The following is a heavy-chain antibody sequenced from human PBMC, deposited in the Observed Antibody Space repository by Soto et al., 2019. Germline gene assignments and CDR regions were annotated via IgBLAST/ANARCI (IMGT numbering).Heavy chain of an antibody. V-gene: IGHV3-15*01. J-gene: IGHJ6*02. CDR3: TTFSPRWRSYSPLIDYYGMDV. Sequence: PGGSLRLSCAASGFTFSNAWMSWVRQAPGKGLEWVGRIKSKTDGGTTDHAAPVKGRFTISRDDSKNTLYLQMNSLKTEDTAVYYCTTFSPRWRSYSPLIDYYGMDVWGQGTTVTVSS. CDR1: GFTFSNAW. D-gene: IGHD2-21*01. CDR2: IKSKTDGGTT.